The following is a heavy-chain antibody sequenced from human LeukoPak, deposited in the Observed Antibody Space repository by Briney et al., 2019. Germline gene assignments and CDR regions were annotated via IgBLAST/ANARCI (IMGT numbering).Heavy chain of an antibody. D-gene: IGHD5-12*01. J-gene: IGHJ4*02. CDR3: ARDSGYDEANFDY. V-gene: IGHV1-2*04. CDR1: GYTFTGYY. CDR2: INPNSGGT. Sequence: GASVKVSCKASGYTFTGYYMHWVRQAPGQGLEWMGWINPNSGGTNYAQKFQGWVTMTRDTSISTAYMELSRLRSDDTAVYYCARDSGYDEANFDYWAREPWSPSPQ.